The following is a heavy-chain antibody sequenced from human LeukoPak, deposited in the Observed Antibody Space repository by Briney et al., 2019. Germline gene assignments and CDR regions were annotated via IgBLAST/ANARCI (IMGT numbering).Heavy chain of an antibody. CDR1: GGSISSYY. Sequence: SETLSLTCTVSGGSISSYYWSWIRQPPGKGLEWIGYIYYSGSTNYNPSLKRRVTISVDTSKNQFSLKLSSVTAADTAVYYCARAERSSPVSYDYWGQGTLVTVSS. J-gene: IGHJ4*02. CDR2: IYYSGST. CDR3: ARAERSSPVSYDY. D-gene: IGHD5-24*01. V-gene: IGHV4-59*01.